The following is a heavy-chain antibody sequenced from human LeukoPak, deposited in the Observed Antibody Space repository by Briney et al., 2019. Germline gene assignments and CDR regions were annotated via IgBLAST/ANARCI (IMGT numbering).Heavy chain of an antibody. Sequence: ASVKVSCKASGYTFTSYDINWVRQATGQGLEWMGWMNPNSGNTGYAQKFQGRVTITRNTSISTAYMELSSLRSEDTAVYYCARAAGTYYYYYGMDVWGQGTTVTVSS. D-gene: IGHD6-13*01. V-gene: IGHV1-8*03. CDR3: ARAAGTYYYYYGMDV. CDR2: MNPNSGNT. CDR1: GYTFTSYD. J-gene: IGHJ6*02.